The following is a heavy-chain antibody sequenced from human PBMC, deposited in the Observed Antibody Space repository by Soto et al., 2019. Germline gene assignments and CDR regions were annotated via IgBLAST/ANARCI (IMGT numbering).Heavy chain of an antibody. CDR1: GWAFSGFY. Sequence: QVAVQQGGAGPFKPSGTLSLTLAVYGWAFSGFYRARIRQPLGTGLEWIGEINHSGSTNYNPSLKSRVTISVDTSKNQFSLKLTSVTAADTAVYYCARDKITGLFDYWGQGTLVTVSS. J-gene: IGHJ4*02. D-gene: IGHD2-8*02. CDR2: INHSGST. V-gene: IGHV4-34*01. CDR3: ARDKITGLFDY.